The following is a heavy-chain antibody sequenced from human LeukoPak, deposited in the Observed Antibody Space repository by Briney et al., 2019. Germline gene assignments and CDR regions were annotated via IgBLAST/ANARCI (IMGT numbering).Heavy chain of an antibody. J-gene: IGHJ4*02. CDR2: INPNSGAT. Sequence: GASVKVSCKASGYTFTASYMHWVRQAPGQGLEWMGCINPNSGATHYAQKFLGRVTMTRDTSISTDYMELSSLRSDDTAVYYCARAPGEYSGYDRPFDYWGQGTLVTVSS. D-gene: IGHD5-12*01. CDR3: ARAPGEYSGYDRPFDY. CDR1: GYTFTASY. V-gene: IGHV1-2*02.